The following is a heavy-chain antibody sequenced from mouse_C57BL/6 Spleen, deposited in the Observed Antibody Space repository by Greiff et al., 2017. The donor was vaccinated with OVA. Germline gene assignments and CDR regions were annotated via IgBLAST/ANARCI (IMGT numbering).Heavy chain of an antibody. V-gene: IGHV10-1*01. CDR1: GFSFNTYA. CDR2: IRSKSNNYAT. J-gene: IGHJ2*01. Sequence: EVHLVESGGGLVQPKGSLKLSCAASGFSFNTYAMNWVRQAPGKGLEWVARIRSKSNNYATYYADSVKDRFTISRDDSESMLYLQMNNLKTEDTAMYYCVRDGSSHYFDYWGQGTTLTVSS. CDR3: VRDGSSHYFDY. D-gene: IGHD1-1*01.